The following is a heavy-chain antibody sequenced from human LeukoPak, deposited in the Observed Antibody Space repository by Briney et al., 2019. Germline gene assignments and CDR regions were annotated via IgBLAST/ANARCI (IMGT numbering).Heavy chain of an antibody. CDR3: ARKMGLAGIRSYYMDV. V-gene: IGHV1-8*03. CDR1: GYTFTSYG. J-gene: IGHJ6*03. CDR2: MNPNSGNT. D-gene: IGHD1-14*01. Sequence: ASVKVSCKASGYTFTSYGISWVRQATGQGLEWMGWMNPNSGNTGYAQKFQGRVTITRNTSISTAYMELSSLRSEDTAVYYCARKMGLAGIRSYYMDVWGKGTTVTVSS.